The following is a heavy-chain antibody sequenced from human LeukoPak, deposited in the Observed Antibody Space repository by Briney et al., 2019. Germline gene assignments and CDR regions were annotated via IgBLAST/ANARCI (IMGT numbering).Heavy chain of an antibody. J-gene: IGHJ4*02. CDR2: TKHDGSER. CDR3: ARGGLYGDYYFDY. CDR1: GFTFTSYW. V-gene: IGHV3-7*04. D-gene: IGHD2-21*02. Sequence: GGSLRLSCAASGFTFTSYWMTWVRQAPGRGLEWVANTKHDGSERYYVDSVKGRFTISRDNVKNSLFLQMDSLRAEDTAVYYCARGGLYGDYYFDYWGQGTLVTVTS.